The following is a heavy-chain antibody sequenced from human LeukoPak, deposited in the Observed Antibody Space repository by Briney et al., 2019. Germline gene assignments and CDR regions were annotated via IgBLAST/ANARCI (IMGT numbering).Heavy chain of an antibody. CDR3: ARPGYYRFDY. CDR2: INSDGTTI. J-gene: IGHJ4*02. Sequence: PGGSLRLSCAASGFTFSSSWVHWFRQAPAKGLVWVSRINSDGTTINYADSVKGRFTVSRDNAKNTLYLQMNSLRAEDTAVYYCARPGYYRFDYWGQGTLVTVSS. D-gene: IGHD2-15*01. V-gene: IGHV3-74*01. CDR1: GFTFSSSW.